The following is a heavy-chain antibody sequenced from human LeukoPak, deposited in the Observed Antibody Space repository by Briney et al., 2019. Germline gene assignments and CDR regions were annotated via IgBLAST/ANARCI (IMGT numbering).Heavy chain of an antibody. CDR1: GYTFTNYD. CDR2: INTNTGNP. J-gene: IGHJ5*02. CDR3: ARVLVGEPCASIHWFDP. V-gene: IGHV7-4-1*02. Sequence: ASVKVSCKASGYTFTNYDMNWVRQAPGQGLEWMGWINTNTGNPTYAQGFTGRVVFSLDTSVITAYLMLSSLQSDDTAVYYCARVLVGEPCASIHWFDPWGQGTLVTVSS. D-gene: IGHD1-26*01.